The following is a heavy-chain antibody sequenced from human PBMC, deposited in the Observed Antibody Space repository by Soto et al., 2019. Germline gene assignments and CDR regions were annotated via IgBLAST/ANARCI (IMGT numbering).Heavy chain of an antibody. V-gene: IGHV1-18*04. D-gene: IGHD3-3*01. Sequence: QVHLVQSGAEVKKPGASVTISCKASGYPVTSYSFSWVRQAPGQGLQWIGRISAYNGNTEYAQNVQDRVTMTADTSTSTAYMELRGLRSDDTAVYFCARDSNPFGVVIRKPGAHNYGMDVWGQGTTVTVSS. CDR3: ARDSNPFGVVIRKPGAHNYGMDV. CDR2: ISAYNGNT. J-gene: IGHJ6*02. CDR1: GYPVTSYS.